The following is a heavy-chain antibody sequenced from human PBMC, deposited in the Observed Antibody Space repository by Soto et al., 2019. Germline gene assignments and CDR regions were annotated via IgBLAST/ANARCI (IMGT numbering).Heavy chain of an antibody. CDR3: ARDGNWFDP. J-gene: IGHJ5*02. CDR2: IYYSGST. Sequence: PSETLSLTCTVTGDPISSRSYYWGWIRQPPGKGLEWIGSIYYSGSTNYNPSLKSRVTISVDTSKNQFSLKLSSVTAADTAVCYCARDGNWFDPWGQGTLVTVSS. CDR1: GDPISSRSYY. V-gene: IGHV4-39*07.